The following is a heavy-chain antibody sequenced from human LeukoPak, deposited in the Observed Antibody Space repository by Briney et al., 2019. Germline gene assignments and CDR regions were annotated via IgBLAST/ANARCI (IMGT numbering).Heavy chain of an antibody. V-gene: IGHV3-7*03. CDR3: ARDGTDILTGYYFGMDV. Sequence: GGSLRLSCAASGFTFSSYWMSWVRQAPGKGLEWVANIKQDGSEKYYVDSVKGRFTISRDNAKNSLYLQMNSLRAEDTAVYYCARDGTDILTGYYFGMDVWGKGTTVTASS. CDR1: GFTFSSYW. D-gene: IGHD3-9*01. J-gene: IGHJ6*04. CDR2: IKQDGSEK.